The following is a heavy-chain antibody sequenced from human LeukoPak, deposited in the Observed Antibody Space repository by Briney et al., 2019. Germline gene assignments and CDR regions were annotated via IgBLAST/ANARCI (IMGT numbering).Heavy chain of an antibody. CDR3: AKRGVVIRVILVGFHKEAYYFDS. V-gene: IGHV3-21*04. CDR1: GFTFSSYS. D-gene: IGHD2-21*01. Sequence: PGGSLRLSCAASGFTFSSYSMNWVRQAPGKGLEWVSSISSSSSYIYYADSVKGRFTISRDNSKNILFLQMNSLTAEDTAVYFCAKRGVVIRVILVGFHKEAYYFDSWGQGALVTVSS. CDR2: ISSSSSYI. J-gene: IGHJ4*02.